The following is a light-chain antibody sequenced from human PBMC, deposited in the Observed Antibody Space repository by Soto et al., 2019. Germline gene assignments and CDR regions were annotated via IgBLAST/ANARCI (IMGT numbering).Light chain of an antibody. V-gene: IGKV3-15*01. CDR2: DAS. J-gene: IGKJ1*01. Sequence: EIVLTQSPGTLSLSPGERATLTCRASQSVSNFLAWYQHKPGQAPRLLIYDASIRAAGVPGRFSGSGSGTEFTLTISSLQSEDFAVYFCQQYNNWPPWTFGQGTKVDIK. CDR1: QSVSNF. CDR3: QQYNNWPPWT.